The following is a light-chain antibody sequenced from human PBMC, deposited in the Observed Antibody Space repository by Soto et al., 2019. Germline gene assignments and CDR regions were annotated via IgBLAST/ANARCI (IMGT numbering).Light chain of an antibody. CDR2: DTS. J-gene: IGKJ2*01. V-gene: IGKV3-15*01. CDR3: QQYNKWPHT. Sequence: EIVMTQSPATLSVSPGERATLSCRASQSVSSNLAWYQQKPGQAPRLLIYDTSTRATDIPARFSGSGSGTEFTLTISSLQPEDVAVYWCQQYNKWPHTFGQGTKLEIK. CDR1: QSVSSN.